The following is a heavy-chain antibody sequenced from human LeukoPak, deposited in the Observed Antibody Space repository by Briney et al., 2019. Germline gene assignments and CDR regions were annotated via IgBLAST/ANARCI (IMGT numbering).Heavy chain of an antibody. V-gene: IGHV1-18*04. CDR2: ISAYNGNT. CDR1: GYTFTNYG. CDR3: ARDYCSSTSCYFDY. J-gene: IGHJ4*02. D-gene: IGHD2-2*01. Sequence: ASVKVSCKASGYTFTNYGISWVRQAPGQGLEWMGWISAYNGNTNYAQKLQGRVSMTTDISTSTAYMELRSLRSDDTAVYYCARDYCSSTSCYFDYWGQGTLVTVSS.